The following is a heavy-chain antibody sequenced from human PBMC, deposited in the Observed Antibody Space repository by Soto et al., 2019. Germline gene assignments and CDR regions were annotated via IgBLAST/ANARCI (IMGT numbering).Heavy chain of an antibody. V-gene: IGHV1-18*01. D-gene: IGHD6-19*01. CDR1: GDTFTNFG. CDR2: IATYNSNK. Sequence: GASVKVSCKTSGDTFTNFGLSWVRQAPGQGLEWMGWIATYNSNKNYAQKFQGRLTLTTDTSTSTGYMELKSLEYDDTAVYYCARVPRAVVNWFDTWGQGTLVTVSS. CDR3: ARVPRAVVNWFDT. J-gene: IGHJ5*02.